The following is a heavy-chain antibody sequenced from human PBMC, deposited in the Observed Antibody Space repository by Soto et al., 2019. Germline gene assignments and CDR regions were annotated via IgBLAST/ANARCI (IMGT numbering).Heavy chain of an antibody. J-gene: IGHJ6*01. CDR3: ARNGTYSSSISKYSGMEV. CDR2: IVPMFGTA. Sequence: ASVKVSCKASGCTFANFIMNWVRQTPGQGLEWMGGIVPMFGTATYAEKFKGRVTISATESTSTAYMELTSLRSEDTAVYYCARNGTYSSSISKYSGMEVWGQGTTFSVSS. D-gene: IGHD6-6*01. V-gene: IGHV1-69*13. CDR1: GCTFANFI.